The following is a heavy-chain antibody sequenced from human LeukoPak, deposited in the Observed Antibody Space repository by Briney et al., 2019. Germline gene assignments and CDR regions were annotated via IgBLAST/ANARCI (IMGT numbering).Heavy chain of an antibody. CDR3: VGGVTLIDY. CDR2: INPSGGST. D-gene: IGHD3-16*01. Sequence: ASVKVSCKASGYTFTSYYMHWVRQAPGQGLEWMGIINPSGGSTSYAQKFQGRVTMSRDTSTSTVYMELSSLRSKDTAVYYCVGGVTLIDYWGQGPLVTVSS. J-gene: IGHJ4*02. V-gene: IGHV1-46*01. CDR1: GYTFTSYY.